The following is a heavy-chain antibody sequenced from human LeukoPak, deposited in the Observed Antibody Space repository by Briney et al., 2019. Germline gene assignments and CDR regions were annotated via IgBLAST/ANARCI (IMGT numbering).Heavy chain of an antibody. CDR1: GFTFSSYE. J-gene: IGHJ4*02. V-gene: IGHV3-48*03. CDR3: ARVIAMGATVPSIHDY. CDR2: ISSSGSTI. Sequence: PGGSLRLSCAASGFTFSSYEMNWVRQAPGKGLEWVSYISSSGSTIYYADSVKGRFTISRDNAKNSLYLQMNSLRAEDTAVYYCARVIAMGATVPSIHDYWGQGTLVTVSS. D-gene: IGHD1-26*01.